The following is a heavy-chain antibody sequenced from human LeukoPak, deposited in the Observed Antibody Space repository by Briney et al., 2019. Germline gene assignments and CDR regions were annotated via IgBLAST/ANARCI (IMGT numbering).Heavy chain of an antibody. CDR2: VTGSGRGT. D-gene: IGHD3-3*01. Sequence: GGSLRLSCEASGFTFSSYAMSWVRQAPGKGLEWVSTVTGSGRGTYYTDSVKGRFTISRDKSKNTLFLHMNSLRAEDTAVYYCAKLISYYDFSSGFFFDYWGQGTLVTVSS. J-gene: IGHJ4*02. CDR3: AKLISYYDFSSGFFFDY. CDR1: GFTFSSYA. V-gene: IGHV3-23*01.